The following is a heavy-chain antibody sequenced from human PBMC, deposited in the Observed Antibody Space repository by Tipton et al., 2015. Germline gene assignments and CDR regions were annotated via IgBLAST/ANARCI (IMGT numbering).Heavy chain of an antibody. D-gene: IGHD4-23*01. CDR3: ARARGRHGGLFDS. J-gene: IGHJ4*02. Sequence: TLSLTCAVSGYSISSGYYWGWIRQPPGKGLEWIGNIYHSGSTYYNPSLKSRVTISVDTSTNQFSLKLSSVTASDTAVYYCARARGRHGGLFDSWGQGILVTVSS. CDR2: IYHSGST. CDR1: GYSISSGYY. V-gene: IGHV4-38-2*01.